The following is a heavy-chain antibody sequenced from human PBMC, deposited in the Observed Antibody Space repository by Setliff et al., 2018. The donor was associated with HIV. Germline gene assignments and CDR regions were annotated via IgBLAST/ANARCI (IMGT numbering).Heavy chain of an antibody. CDR3: ARGWELNV. J-gene: IGHJ4*02. V-gene: IGHV1-18*01. Sequence: ASVKVSCKTSGYSFSSHGVSWVRQAPGQGLEWMGWISGHSDSRKYGQKFDGRVTLTMDTSTSTAYMELMKLTPDDTAVYYCARGWELNVWGQGTQVTVSS. D-gene: IGHD1-26*01. CDR1: GYSFSSHG. CDR2: ISGHSDSR.